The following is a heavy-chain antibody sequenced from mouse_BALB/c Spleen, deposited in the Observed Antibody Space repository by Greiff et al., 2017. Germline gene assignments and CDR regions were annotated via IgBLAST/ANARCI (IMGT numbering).Heavy chain of an antibody. V-gene: IGHV1S135*01. CDR3: ARSSYYYGSRPFDY. D-gene: IGHD1-1*01. Sequence: EVQLQQSGPELMKPGASVKISCKASGYSFTSYYMHWVKQSHGQSLEWIGDIDPFNGGTSYNQKFKGKATLTVDKSSSTAYMHLSSLTSEDSAVYYYARSSYYYGSRPFDYWGQGTTLTVSS. J-gene: IGHJ2*01. CDR2: IDPFNGGT. CDR1: GYSFTSYY.